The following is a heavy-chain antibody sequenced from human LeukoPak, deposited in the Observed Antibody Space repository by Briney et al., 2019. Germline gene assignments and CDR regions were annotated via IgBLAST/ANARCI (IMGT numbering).Heavy chain of an antibody. D-gene: IGHD5-12*01. J-gene: IGHJ4*02. CDR1: GYTLTELS. Sequence: ASVKVSCKVSGYTLTELSMHWVRQAPGKGLEWMGGFDPEDGETIYAQKFQGRVTMTEDTSTDTAYMELSSLRSEDTAVYYCARTERGYSGSAFDYWGQGTLVTVSS. V-gene: IGHV1-24*01. CDR3: ARTERGYSGSAFDY. CDR2: FDPEDGET.